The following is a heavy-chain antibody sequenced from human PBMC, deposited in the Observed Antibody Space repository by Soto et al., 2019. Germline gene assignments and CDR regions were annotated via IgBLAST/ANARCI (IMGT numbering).Heavy chain of an antibody. V-gene: IGHV3-21*02. D-gene: IGHD5-12*01. Sequence: EVQLMESGGGLVKPGGSLRLSCAASGFTFSTSSMNWVRQAPGKGLEWVSSISGSSSNIDYADSVKGRFTISRDNAKNSLYLQMNSLRAEDTAVYYCARDNGYDAATLDYWGQGTLVTVSS. CDR3: ARDNGYDAATLDY. J-gene: IGHJ4*02. CDR1: GFTFSTSS. CDR2: ISGSSSNI.